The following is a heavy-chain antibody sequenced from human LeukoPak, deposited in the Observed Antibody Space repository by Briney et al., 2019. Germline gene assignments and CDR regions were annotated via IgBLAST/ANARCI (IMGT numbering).Heavy chain of an antibody. Sequence: ASVKVSCKASGYTFTGYYMHWVRQAPGQGLEWMGWINPNSGGTNYAQKFQGWVTMTRDTSISTAYMELSRLRSDDTAVYYCARDKRCDFWSGYCPCYYGMDVWGQGTTVTVSS. CDR2: INPNSGGT. V-gene: IGHV1-2*04. D-gene: IGHD3-3*01. J-gene: IGHJ6*02. CDR3: ARDKRCDFWSGYCPCYYGMDV. CDR1: GYTFTGYY.